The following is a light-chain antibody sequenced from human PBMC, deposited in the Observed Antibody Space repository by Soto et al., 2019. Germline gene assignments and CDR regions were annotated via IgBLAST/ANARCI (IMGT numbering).Light chain of an antibody. CDR1: QSISSW. J-gene: IGKJ1*01. CDR2: KAS. Sequence: DIQMTQSPSTLSASVGDRVTITCRASQSISSWLAWYQQKPGKAPNLLIYKASTFESGVPSRFSGSESGTEFTLTISSLHPDDFATYYCHHYNSYPSTFGQGPKVQIK. CDR3: HHYNSYPST. V-gene: IGKV1-5*03.